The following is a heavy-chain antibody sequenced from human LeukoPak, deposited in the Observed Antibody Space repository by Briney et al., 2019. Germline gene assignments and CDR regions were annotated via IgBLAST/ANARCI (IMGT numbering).Heavy chain of an antibody. CDR1: GYTFIHYF. Sequence: GAAVKVSCKASGYTFIHYFIHWVRQAPGQGPEWMGRINSNSGGTEYAQKFQGRVTMTRDTSITTVYMELSSLTSDDTAVYYCARDLSSTPNWELDFWGQGTLVTVSS. V-gene: IGHV1-2*06. CDR2: INSNSGGT. D-gene: IGHD7-27*01. J-gene: IGHJ4*02. CDR3: ARDLSSTPNWELDF.